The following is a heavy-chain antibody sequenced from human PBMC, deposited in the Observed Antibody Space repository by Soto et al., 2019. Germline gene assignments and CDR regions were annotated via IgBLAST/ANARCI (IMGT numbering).Heavy chain of an antibody. CDR3: AREGYCSGGSCYLIDY. CDR2: IYYSGST. CDR1: GGSISSSSYY. J-gene: IGHJ4*02. V-gene: IGHV4-39*02. D-gene: IGHD2-15*01. Sequence: SETLSLTCTVSGGSISSSSYYWGWIRQPPGKGLEWIGSIYYSGSTYYNPSLKSRVTISVDTSKNQFSLKLSSVTAADTAVYYCAREGYCSGGSCYLIDYWGQGTLVTVSS.